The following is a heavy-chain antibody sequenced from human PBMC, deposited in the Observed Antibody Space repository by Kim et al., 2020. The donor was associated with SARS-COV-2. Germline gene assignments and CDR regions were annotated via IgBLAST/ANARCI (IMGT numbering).Heavy chain of an antibody. D-gene: IGHD3-16*01. V-gene: IGHV3-23*01. CDR1: GYIFSAYA. CDR2: ISGSGGET. Sequence: GGSLRLSCAASGYIFSAYAMSWVRQAPGKGLEWVSGISGSGGETYYADSVKSRFTISRDNSKNTLYLQMNKLRAGDTAVYYCAKNPQFGRGYYFDYWRQGTVVTGSS. J-gene: IGHJ4*02. CDR3: AKNPQFGRGYYFDY.